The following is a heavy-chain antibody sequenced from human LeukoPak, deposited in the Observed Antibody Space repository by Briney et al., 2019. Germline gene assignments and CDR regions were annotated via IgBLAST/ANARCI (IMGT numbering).Heavy chain of an antibody. CDR1: GFTFSSYG. V-gene: IGHV3-30*02. J-gene: IGHJ4*02. D-gene: IGHD2-2*01. CDR3: AKQHLVVVPAALDY. CDR2: IRYDGSNK. Sequence: GGSLRLSCAASGFTFSSYGMHWVRQAPGKGLEWVAFIRYDGSNKYYADSVKGRVTISRDNSKNTLYLQMNSLRAEDTAVYYCAKQHLVVVPAALDYWGQGTLVTVSS.